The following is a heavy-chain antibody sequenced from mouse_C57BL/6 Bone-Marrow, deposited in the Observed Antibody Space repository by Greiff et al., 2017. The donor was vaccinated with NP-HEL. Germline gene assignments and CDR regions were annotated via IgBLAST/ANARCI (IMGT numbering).Heavy chain of an antibody. D-gene: IGHD1-1*01. Sequence: EVQLQQSGPGMVKPSQSLSLTCTVTGYSITSGYDWHWIRHFPGNKLEWMGYISYSGSTNYNPSLKSRISITHDTSKNHFFLKLNSVTTEDTATYYCARGGTTVDAMDYWGQGTSVTVSS. V-gene: IGHV3-1*01. J-gene: IGHJ4*01. CDR2: ISYSGST. CDR3: ARGGTTVDAMDY. CDR1: GYSITSGYD.